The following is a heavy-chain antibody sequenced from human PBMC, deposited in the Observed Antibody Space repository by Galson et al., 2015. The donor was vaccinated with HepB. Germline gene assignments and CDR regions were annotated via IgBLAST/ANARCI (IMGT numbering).Heavy chain of an antibody. Sequence: ETLSLTCIVSGGSINNYYWSWIRQPAGKGLEWIGRIYVGGSTSDNPSLKSRVTLSADTSKNQLSLKLTPVTAADTAVYYCARDRRGGNYCRSSTSCSYFDYWGHGALVTVSS. D-gene: IGHD2-2*01. V-gene: IGHV4-4*07. CDR3: ARDRRGGNYCRSSTSCSYFDY. J-gene: IGHJ4*01. CDR2: IYVGGST. CDR1: GGSINNYY.